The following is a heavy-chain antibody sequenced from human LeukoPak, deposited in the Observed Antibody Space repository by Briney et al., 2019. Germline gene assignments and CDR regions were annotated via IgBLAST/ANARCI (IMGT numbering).Heavy chain of an antibody. Sequence: KPSETLSLTCSVSGGSISSCYWSWIRQPPGKGLEWIGYIYYSGSTNYNPSLKSRVTISVDTSQNQFSLKLSSVTAADTAVYYCARHTYYYDSSGYFYFDYWGQGTLVTVSS. V-gene: IGHV4-59*08. D-gene: IGHD3-22*01. CDR1: GGSISSCY. CDR3: ARHTYYYDSSGYFYFDY. CDR2: IYYSGST. J-gene: IGHJ4*02.